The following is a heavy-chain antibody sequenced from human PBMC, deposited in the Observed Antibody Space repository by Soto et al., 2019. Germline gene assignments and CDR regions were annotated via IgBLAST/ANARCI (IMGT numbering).Heavy chain of an antibody. J-gene: IGHJ6*02. CDR3: ARDVLCGGAPACPDMDV. Sequence: ASVKVSCKASGYTFSGYSITWVRQAPGHGLEWMGRISGYNGNTNYARTLRGRLTLTTDTSTSTAYMELRSLTSDDTAVYYCARDVLCGGAPACPDMDVWGQGTTVTVSS. CDR2: ISGYNGNT. CDR1: GYTFSGYS. D-gene: IGHD1-26*01. V-gene: IGHV1-18*04.